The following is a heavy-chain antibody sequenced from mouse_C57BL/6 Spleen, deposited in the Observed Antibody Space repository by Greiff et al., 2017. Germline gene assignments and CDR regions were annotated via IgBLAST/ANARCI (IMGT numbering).Heavy chain of an antibody. V-gene: IGHV3-6*01. CDR2: ISYDGSN. CDR3: ASFYDYVDY. J-gene: IGHJ4*01. Sequence: VQLQQSGPGLVKPSQSLSLTCSVTGYSITSGYYWNWIRQFPGNKLEWMGYISYDGSNNYNPSLKNRISITRDTSKNQFFLKLNSVTTEDTATYYCASFYDYVDYWGQGTSVTVSS. CDR1: GYSITSGYY. D-gene: IGHD2-4*01.